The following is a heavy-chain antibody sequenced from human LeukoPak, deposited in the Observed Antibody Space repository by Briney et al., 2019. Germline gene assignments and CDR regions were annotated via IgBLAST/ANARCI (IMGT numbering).Heavy chain of an antibody. D-gene: IGHD3-10*01. CDR2: ISGSGEST. CDR3: AKGGGSYGSGSYFFDY. CDR1: GFTFSSYA. Sequence: GGSLRLSCTASGFTFSSYAMSWVRQAPGKGLEWLSAISGSGESTYYADSVKGRFTISRDNSKKTLYLQMNSLRAEDTAVYYCAKGGGSYGSGSYFFDYWGRGTLVTVSS. J-gene: IGHJ4*02. V-gene: IGHV3-23*01.